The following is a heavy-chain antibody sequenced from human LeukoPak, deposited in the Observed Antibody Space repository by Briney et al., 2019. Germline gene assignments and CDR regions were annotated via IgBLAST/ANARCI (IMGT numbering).Heavy chain of an antibody. CDR3: ARDMDTGPDLFDY. J-gene: IGHJ4*02. D-gene: IGHD5-18*01. CDR2: INPNSGDT. V-gene: IGHV1-2*02. CDR1: GYTFTGYY. Sequence: ASVKVSCKASGYTFTGYYLHWVRQAPGQGLEWMGWINPNSGDTDYAQNFQGRVTMTRDTSISTAHLDLSRLRSDDTAVYYCARDMDTGPDLFDYWGQGTLVTVSS.